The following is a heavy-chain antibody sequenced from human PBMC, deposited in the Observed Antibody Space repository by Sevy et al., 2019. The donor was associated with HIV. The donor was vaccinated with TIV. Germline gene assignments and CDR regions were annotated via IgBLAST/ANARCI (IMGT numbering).Heavy chain of an antibody. V-gene: IGHV4-4*02. D-gene: IGHD2-15*01. Sequence: SETLSLTCAVSGGSISSSNWWSWVRQPPGKGLEWIGEIYHSGSTNYNPSLQSRVTISVDKSKNQFSLKLSSVTAADTAVYYCARHCSGGSCYVEGDYWGQGTLVTVSS. CDR3: ARHCSGGSCYVEGDY. CDR1: GGSISSSNW. J-gene: IGHJ4*02. CDR2: IYHSGST.